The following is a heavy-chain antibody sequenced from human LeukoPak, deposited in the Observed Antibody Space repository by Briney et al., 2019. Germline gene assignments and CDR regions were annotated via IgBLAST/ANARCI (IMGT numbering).Heavy chain of an antibody. D-gene: IGHD3-10*01. CDR1: GGPFSGYF. CDR3: ARRYYYNLGSFPFDF. CDR2: IHNSGTT. J-gene: IGHJ4*02. V-gene: IGHV4-34*01. Sequence: SETLSLTCAVSGGPFSGYFWGWIRQSSGKGLEWIGEIHNSGTTNYNPSLNSRVTISEDTSKNQFYLNLSSVTAADTAVYYCARRYYYNLGSFPFDFWGQGTLITVS.